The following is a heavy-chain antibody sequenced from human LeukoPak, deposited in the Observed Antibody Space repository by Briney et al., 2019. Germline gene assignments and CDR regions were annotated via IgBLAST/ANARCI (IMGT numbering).Heavy chain of an antibody. V-gene: IGHV3-30*18. J-gene: IGHJ4*02. CDR1: GFTFSNYG. D-gene: IGHD3-9*01. CDR2: ISYDGSNK. Sequence: GGSLRLSCAASGFTFSNYGMHWVRQAPGKGLEWVAVISYDGSNKYYADSVKGRFTISRDNSKNTLYLQMNSLRAEDTAVYYCAKDPRAYYDILTGSPLDYWGQGTLVTVSS. CDR3: AKDPRAYYDILTGSPLDY.